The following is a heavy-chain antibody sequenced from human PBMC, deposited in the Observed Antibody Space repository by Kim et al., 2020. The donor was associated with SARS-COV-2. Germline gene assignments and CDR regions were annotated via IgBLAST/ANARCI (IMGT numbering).Heavy chain of an antibody. Sequence: SETLSLTCNVSGGSISSGGYSWTWIRQHPGKGLEWIGSIFYTGNPNYAPSLESRLTISVDTSNNLFSLKLISATAADTAIYYCARRNTVMRDTDFFDSWGQGILVTVSS. CDR3: ARRNTVMRDTDFFDS. CDR1: GGSISSGGYS. D-gene: IGHD2-21*01. CDR2: IFYTGNP. V-gene: IGHV4-31*03. J-gene: IGHJ4*02.